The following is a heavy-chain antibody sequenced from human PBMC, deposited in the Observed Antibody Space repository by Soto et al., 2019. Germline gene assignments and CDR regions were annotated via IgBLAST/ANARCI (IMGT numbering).Heavy chain of an antibody. D-gene: IGHD5-12*01. V-gene: IGHV1-46*03. CDR3: TRGYSGFDPFFDY. CDR1: GFTFTRYY. J-gene: IGHJ4*02. Sequence: APVKGSWKASGFTFTRYYMHWVGPAPGQGLEWMGIIYPSGGSTNYAQNFQGRVTLTRDTSTRTVFMELSSLRSEDTAVYYCTRGYSGFDPFFDYWGQGTLVTVSS. CDR2: IYPSGGST.